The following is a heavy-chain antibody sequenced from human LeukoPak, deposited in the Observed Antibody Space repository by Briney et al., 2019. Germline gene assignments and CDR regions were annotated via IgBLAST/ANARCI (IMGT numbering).Heavy chain of an antibody. V-gene: IGHV4-39*01. Sequence: PSETLSLTCTVSGDGISSSNYYWAWLRQPPGKGLEWIGSIDYSGNTYYSPSLKSRVTISIDTSKIQFSLKVNSVTAADAAVYSCARLGERVDTGLDYWGQGTLVTVSS. D-gene: IGHD5-18*01. CDR1: GDGISSSNYY. CDR3: ARLGERVDTGLDY. J-gene: IGHJ4*02. CDR2: IDYSGNT.